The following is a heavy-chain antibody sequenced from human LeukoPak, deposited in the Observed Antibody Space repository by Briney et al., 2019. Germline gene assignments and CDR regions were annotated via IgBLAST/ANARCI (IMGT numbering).Heavy chain of an antibody. D-gene: IGHD3-22*01. Sequence: PSETLSLTCTVSGGSISSYYWSWIRQPPGKGLEWIGYIYYSGSTNYNPSLKSRVTISVDTSKNQFSLKLSSVTAADTAVYYCARHFGDSSGYLQYYFDFWGQGTLVTVSS. CDR1: GGSISSYY. CDR3: ARHFGDSSGYLQYYFDF. V-gene: IGHV4-59*01. CDR2: IYYSGST. J-gene: IGHJ4*02.